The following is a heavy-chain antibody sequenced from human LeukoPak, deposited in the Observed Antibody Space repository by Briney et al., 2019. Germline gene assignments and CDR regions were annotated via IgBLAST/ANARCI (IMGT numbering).Heavy chain of an antibody. J-gene: IGHJ4*02. Sequence: SETLSLTCTVSGGSISSSSYYWGWIRQPPGKGLEWIGSIYYSGSTYYNPSLKSRVTISVDTSKNQFSLKLSSVTAADTAVYYCARGRSLGYWGQGTLVTVSS. CDR2: IYYSGST. D-gene: IGHD3-16*01. V-gene: IGHV4-39*01. CDR1: GGSISSSSYY. CDR3: ARGRSLGY.